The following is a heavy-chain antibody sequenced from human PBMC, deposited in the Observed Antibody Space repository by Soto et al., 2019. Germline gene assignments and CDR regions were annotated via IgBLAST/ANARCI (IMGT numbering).Heavy chain of an antibody. Sequence: ILCLRYTVAGGSSSGGGDYWSWIRQHPGKGLEWIGYIYYGGSTYYNPSLKSRVTISVDRSKNQFSLKLSSVTAADTAVYYCARVRERLYYFDYWGQGTLVTVSS. V-gene: IGHV4-31*03. CDR1: GGSSSGGGDY. CDR2: IYYGGST. J-gene: IGHJ4*02. D-gene: IGHD1-1*01. CDR3: ARVRERLYYFDY.